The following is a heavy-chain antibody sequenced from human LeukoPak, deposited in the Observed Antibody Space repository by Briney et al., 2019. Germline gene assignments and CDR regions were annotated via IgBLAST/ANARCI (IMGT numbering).Heavy chain of an antibody. CDR3: ASRAYATTYYYYGMDV. V-gene: IGHV1-18*04. J-gene: IGHJ6*02. CDR1: GYTFTGYY. Sequence: GASVKVSCKASGYTFTGYYMHWVRQAPGQGLEWMGWISAYNGNTNYAQKLQGRVTMTTDTSTSTAYMELRSLRSDDTAVYYCASRAYATTYYYYGMDVWGQGTTVTVSS. D-gene: IGHD2-8*01. CDR2: ISAYNGNT.